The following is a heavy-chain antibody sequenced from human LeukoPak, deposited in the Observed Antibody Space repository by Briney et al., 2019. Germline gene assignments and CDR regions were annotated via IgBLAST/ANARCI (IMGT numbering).Heavy chain of an antibody. Sequence: GGSLRLSCAASGFTVSSNYMSWVRQAPGKGLEWVSVIYSGGSTYYADSVKGRFTISRDSSKNSLYLQMNSLRSEDTAFYYCFRETGYESSGLFFDYWGQGTLVTVSS. CDR1: GFTVSSNY. J-gene: IGHJ4*02. V-gene: IGHV3-53*05. CDR2: IYSGGST. CDR3: FRETGYESSGLFFDY. D-gene: IGHD3-22*01.